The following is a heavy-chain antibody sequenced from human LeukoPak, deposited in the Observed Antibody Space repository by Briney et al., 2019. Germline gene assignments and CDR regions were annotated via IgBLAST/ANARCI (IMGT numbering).Heavy chain of an antibody. CDR1: GGSFSDYY. J-gene: IGHJ6*03. CDR3: ARWGRGAVAGKPYYYYMNV. D-gene: IGHD6-19*01. V-gene: IGHV4-34*01. CDR2: INHSGNT. Sequence: SETLSLTCAVYGGSFSDYYWSWIRQPPEKGLEWIGEINHSGNTNYNPSLKSRVTISVDTSNNHFSLKLSSVTAADTAVYYCARWGRGAVAGKPYYYYMNVWGKGTTVTVSS.